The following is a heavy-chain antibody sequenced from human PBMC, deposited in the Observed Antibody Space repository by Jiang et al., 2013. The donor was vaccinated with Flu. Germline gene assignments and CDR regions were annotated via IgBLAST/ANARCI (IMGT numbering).Heavy chain of an antibody. V-gene: IGHV5-51*03. CDR1: GYSFTTYW. Sequence: GAEVKKPGESLKISCKASGYSFTTYWIAWVRQMPGKGLEWMGMIYPGDSDTRYSPSFQGQVTISADKSISTAYLQWSSLKASDTAMYFCARRLGATTVDYWGQGTLVTVSS. CDR2: IYPGDSDT. J-gene: IGHJ4*02. CDR3: ARRLGATTVDY. D-gene: IGHD1-26*01.